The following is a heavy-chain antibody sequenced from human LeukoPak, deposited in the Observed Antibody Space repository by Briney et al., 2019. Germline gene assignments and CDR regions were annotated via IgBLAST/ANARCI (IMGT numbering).Heavy chain of an antibody. CDR1: GGSISSSNW. D-gene: IGHD4-17*01. Sequence: SETLSLTCAVSGGSISSSNWWSWVRQPPGKGLEWIGEIYHSGSTNYNPSLKSRVTISVDKSKNQFSLKLSSVTAADTAVYYCARGDYGARNWFDPWGQGTLVTVSS. CDR2: IYHSGST. CDR3: ARGDYGARNWFDP. V-gene: IGHV4-4*02. J-gene: IGHJ5*02.